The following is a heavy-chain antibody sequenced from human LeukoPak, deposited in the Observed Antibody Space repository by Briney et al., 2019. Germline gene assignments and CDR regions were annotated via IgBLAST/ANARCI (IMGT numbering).Heavy chain of an antibody. CDR1: GYTFTSYY. CDR2: INPSGGST. D-gene: IGHD3-22*01. J-gene: IGHJ4*02. V-gene: IGHV1-46*03. CDR3: ARRSSGYYLDFDY. Sequence: ASVKVSCKASGYTFTSYYMLWVRQAPGQGLEWMGIINPSGGSTSYAQKFQGRVTMTRDTSTSTVHMELSSLRSEDTAVYYCARRSSGYYLDFDYWGQGTLVTVSS.